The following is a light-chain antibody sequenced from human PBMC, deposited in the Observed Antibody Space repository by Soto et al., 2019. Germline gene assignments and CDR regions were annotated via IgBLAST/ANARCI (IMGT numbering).Light chain of an antibody. CDR2: EIN. Sequence: QSVLTQPPSASGSPGQSVTISCTGTSSDVGAYDYVSWYQQHPGKSPKLMIXEINKRQSGVPDRFSGSKSGSTASLTVSGLPPSDHAAHPCCSYPASSTVSGPATKV. J-gene: IGLJ1*01. CDR3: CSYPASSTV. CDR1: SSDVGAYDY. V-gene: IGLV2-8*01.